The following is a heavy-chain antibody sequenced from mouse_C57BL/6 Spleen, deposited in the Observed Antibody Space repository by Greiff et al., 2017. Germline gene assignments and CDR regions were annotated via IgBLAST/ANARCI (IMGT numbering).Heavy chain of an antibody. V-gene: IGHV1-52*01. CDR2: IDPSDSET. CDR3: ARGDYGDGYLDY. CDR1: GYTFTSYW. D-gene: IGHD2-13*01. Sequence: QVQLQQPGAELVRPGSSVKLSCKASGYTFTSYWMHWVKQRPIQGLEWIGNIDPSDSETHYNQKFKDKATLTVDKSTSTAYMQLSSLTSEDSAVYYCARGDYGDGYLDYWGQGTTLTVSS. J-gene: IGHJ2*01.